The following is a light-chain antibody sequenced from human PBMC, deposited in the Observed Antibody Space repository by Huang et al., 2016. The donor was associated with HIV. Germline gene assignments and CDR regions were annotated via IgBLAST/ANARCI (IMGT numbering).Light chain of an antibody. CDR2: GAS. V-gene: IGKV1-17*03. CDR3: LQHRTYPYT. Sequence: DIQMTQSPSATSASVGDRVTITCRASQDISNYLVWLQQKPGEGPKRLIYGASILQSGVPSRFSGSGSGTEVTLTISGLQPGDSATFYCLQHRTYPYTFGQGTKVEIK. J-gene: IGKJ2*01. CDR1: QDISNY.